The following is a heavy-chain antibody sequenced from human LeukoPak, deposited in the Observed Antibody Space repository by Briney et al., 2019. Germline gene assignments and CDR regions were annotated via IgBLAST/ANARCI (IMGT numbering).Heavy chain of an antibody. CDR2: ISYGGSNK. V-gene: IGHV3-30-3*01. CDR1: GFTFSSYA. CDR3: AREQLGYCSGGSCYAIDY. D-gene: IGHD2-15*01. J-gene: IGHJ4*02. Sequence: GGSLRLSCAASGFTFSSYATHWVRQAPGKGLEWVAVISYGGSNKYYADSVKGRFTISRDNSKNTLYLQMNSLRAEDTAVYYCAREQLGYCSGGSCYAIDYWGQGTLVTVSS.